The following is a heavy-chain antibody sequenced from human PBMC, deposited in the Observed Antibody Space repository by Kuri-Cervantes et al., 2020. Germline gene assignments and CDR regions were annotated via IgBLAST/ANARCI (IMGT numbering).Heavy chain of an antibody. Sequence: GSLRLSCTVSGGSISSYYWSWIRQPAGKGLEWIGRIYTSGSTNYNPSLKSRVTISVDTSKNQFSLKLSSVTAADTAVYYCARDPMVRGGGLDYWGQGTLVTVSS. J-gene: IGHJ4*02. CDR1: GGSISSYY. D-gene: IGHD3-10*01. CDR2: IYTSGST. V-gene: IGHV4-4*07. CDR3: ARDPMVRGGGLDY.